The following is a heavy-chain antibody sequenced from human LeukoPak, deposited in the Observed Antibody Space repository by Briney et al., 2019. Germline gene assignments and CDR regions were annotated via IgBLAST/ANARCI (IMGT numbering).Heavy chain of an antibody. CDR1: GGSISSYY. CDR3: ARGDYYDSSGYFDY. J-gene: IGHJ4*02. V-gene: IGHV4-59*01. CDR2: IYYSGST. D-gene: IGHD3-22*01. Sequence: SETLSLTCTVSGGSISSYYWGWIRQPPGKGLEWIGYIYYSGSTNYNPSLKSRVTISVDTSKNQFSLKLSSVTAADTAVYYCARGDYYDSSGYFDYWGQGTLVTVSS.